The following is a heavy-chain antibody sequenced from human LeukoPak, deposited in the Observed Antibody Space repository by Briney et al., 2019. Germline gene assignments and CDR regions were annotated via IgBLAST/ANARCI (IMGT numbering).Heavy chain of an antibody. Sequence: GGSLRLSCAASGFTFSGYAMTWVRQAPGKGLEWVSGVGGSDGSTFYADSVKGRFTISRDNSKNTLYLQMNSLRVEDTAVYYCAKVGGGRIAAAASHYWGQGTLVTVSS. CDR2: VGGSDGST. CDR3: AKVGGGRIAAAASHY. CDR1: GFTFSGYA. D-gene: IGHD6-13*01. V-gene: IGHV3-23*01. J-gene: IGHJ4*02.